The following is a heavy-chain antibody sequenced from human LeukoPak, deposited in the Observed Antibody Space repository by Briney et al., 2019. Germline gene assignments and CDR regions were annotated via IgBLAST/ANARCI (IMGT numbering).Heavy chain of an antibody. CDR3: AREWYCSSTSCYRGRLDLTTAYYYYGMDV. CDR1: GFTFSSYW. J-gene: IGHJ6*02. Sequence: GGSLRLSCAASGFTFSSYWMSWVRQAPGKGLEWVANIKQDGSEKYYVDSVKGRFTISRDNAKNSLYLQMNSLRAEDTAVYYCAREWYCSSTSCYRGRLDLTTAYYYYGMDVWGQGTTVAVSS. D-gene: IGHD2-2*01. V-gene: IGHV3-7*01. CDR2: IKQDGSEK.